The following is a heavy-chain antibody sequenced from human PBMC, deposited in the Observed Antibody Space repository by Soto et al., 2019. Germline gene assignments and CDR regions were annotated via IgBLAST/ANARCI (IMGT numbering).Heavy chain of an antibody. Sequence: QVQLVESGGGVVQPGRSLRLSCAASGFTFSSYGMHWVRQAPGKGLEWVAVISYDGSNKYYADSVKGRFTISRDNSKNTLYLQMHSPRAEDTAVYYCASPYNYYDSSGPFDYWGQGTLVTVSS. CDR1: GFTFSSYG. V-gene: IGHV3-30*03. CDR2: ISYDGSNK. CDR3: ASPYNYYDSSGPFDY. D-gene: IGHD3-22*01. J-gene: IGHJ4*02.